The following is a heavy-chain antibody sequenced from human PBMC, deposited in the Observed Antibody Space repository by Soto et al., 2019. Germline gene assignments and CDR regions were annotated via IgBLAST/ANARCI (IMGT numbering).Heavy chain of an antibody. D-gene: IGHD1-26*01. CDR2: IKEDGSET. J-gene: IGHJ4*02. V-gene: IGHV3-7*05. CDR3: ARGGSHRSDS. CDR1: GFTFSDFW. Sequence: EVQLVESGGNLVQPGGSLRLSCAASGFTFSDFWMSWVRRAPGRGLEWVANIKEDGSETYYVDSVEGRFTISRDNAKKSLYLQMNSLSAEDTALYYCARGGSHRSDSWSQGALVTVSS.